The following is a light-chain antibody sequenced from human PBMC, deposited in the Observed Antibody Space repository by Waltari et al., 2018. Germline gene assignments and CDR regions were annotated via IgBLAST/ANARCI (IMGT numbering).Light chain of an antibody. J-gene: IGKJ1*01. CDR1: QGVSRA. CDR3: QHYVRLPAT. V-gene: IGKV3-20*01. Sequence: EIVLTQSPGTLSLSPGERATLSCWASQGVSRALVWYQQKPGQAPRLLIYCASSRAPCIPDRFSGSGSGTEFSLTINRLEPEDFAVYYCQHYVRLPATFGQGTKVEI. CDR2: CAS.